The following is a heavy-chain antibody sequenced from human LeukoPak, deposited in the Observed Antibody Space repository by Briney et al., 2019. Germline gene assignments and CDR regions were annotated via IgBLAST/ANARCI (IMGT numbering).Heavy chain of an antibody. Sequence: SETLSLTCTVSGGSISSSSYYWGWIRQPPGKGLEWIGSIYYSGSTYYNPSLKSRVTISVDTSKNQFSLKLSSVTAADTAVYYCARHSGAVPAAISFGLYGEAEYFQHWGQGTLVTVSS. CDR1: GGSISSSSYY. V-gene: IGHV4-39*01. CDR3: ARHSGAVPAAISFGLYGEAEYFQH. J-gene: IGHJ1*01. CDR2: IYYSGST. D-gene: IGHD2-2*01.